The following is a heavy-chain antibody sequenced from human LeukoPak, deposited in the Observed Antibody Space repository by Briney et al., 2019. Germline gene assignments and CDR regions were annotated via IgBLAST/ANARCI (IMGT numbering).Heavy chain of an antibody. D-gene: IGHD1-26*01. CDR1: GGSISSYY. CDR3: ARAELLHAFDI. Sequence: PSETLSLTCTVSGGSISSYYWSWIRQPPGKGLEWIGYIYYSGSTNYNPSLKSRVTISVDTPKNQFSLKLSSVTAADTAVYYCARAELLHAFDIWGQGTMVTVSS. J-gene: IGHJ3*02. CDR2: IYYSGST. V-gene: IGHV4-59*01.